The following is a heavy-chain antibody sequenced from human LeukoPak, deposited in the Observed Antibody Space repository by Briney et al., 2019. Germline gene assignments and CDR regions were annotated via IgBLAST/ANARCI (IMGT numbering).Heavy chain of an antibody. CDR3: ARGSSWYVY. Sequence: PSETLSLTCAVFGGSFSGYYWSWIRQPPGKGLEWIGYIYYSGSTNYNPSLKSRVTISVDTSKNQFSLKLSSVTAADTAVYYCARGSSWYVYWGQGTLVTVSS. J-gene: IGHJ4*02. V-gene: IGHV4-59*01. D-gene: IGHD6-13*01. CDR1: GGSFSGYY. CDR2: IYYSGST.